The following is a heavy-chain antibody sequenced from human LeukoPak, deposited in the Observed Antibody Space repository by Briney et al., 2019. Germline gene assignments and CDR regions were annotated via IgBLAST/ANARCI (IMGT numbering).Heavy chain of an antibody. CDR2: IYYSGST. CDR3: ASVEWLPALFDY. J-gene: IGHJ4*02. V-gene: IGHV4-39*01. Sequence: GSLRLSCAASGLTFSSYRINWIRQPPGKGLEWIGSIYYSGSTYYNPSLKSRVTISVDTSKNQFSLKLSSVTAADTAVYYCASVEWLPALFDYWGQGILVTVSS. D-gene: IGHD3-3*01. CDR1: GLTFSSYRI.